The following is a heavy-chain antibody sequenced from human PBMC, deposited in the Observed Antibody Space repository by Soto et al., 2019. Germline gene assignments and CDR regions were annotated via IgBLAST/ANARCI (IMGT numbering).Heavy chain of an antibody. CDR1: GGSISSGDYS. CDR3: ARRAAFGEVDY. Sequence: SETLSLTCAVSGGSISSGDYSWNWIRQPPGKGLEWIGYIYYSGSTNYNPSLKSRVTISVDTSKNQFSLKLSSVTAADTAVYYCARRAAFGEVDYWGQGTLVTVSS. V-gene: IGHV4-30-4*07. J-gene: IGHJ4*02. D-gene: IGHD3-10*01. CDR2: IYYSGST.